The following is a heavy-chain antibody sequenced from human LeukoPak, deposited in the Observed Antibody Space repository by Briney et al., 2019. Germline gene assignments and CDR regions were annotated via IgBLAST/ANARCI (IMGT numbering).Heavy chain of an antibody. CDR3: ARDLAAAVPNY. J-gene: IGHJ4*02. Sequence: GGSLRLSCAASGLSFSSYGMHWVRQAPGKGLEWVAFIQYDGSNKFYADSVKGRFTISRDNSKNTLYLQMNSLRAEDTAVYYCARDLAAAVPNYWGQGTLVTVSS. V-gene: IGHV3-30*06. D-gene: IGHD6-13*01. CDR1: GLSFSSYG. CDR2: IQYDGSNK.